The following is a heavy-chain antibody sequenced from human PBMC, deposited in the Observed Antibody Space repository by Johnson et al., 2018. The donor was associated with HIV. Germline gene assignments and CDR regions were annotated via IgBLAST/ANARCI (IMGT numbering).Heavy chain of an antibody. V-gene: IGHV3-30*04. CDR2: ISYDGSNK. CDR1: GFTFSSYA. CDR3: ASDWGSRNAFDI. J-gene: IGHJ3*02. Sequence: QVQLVESGGGVVQPGRSLRLSCAASGFTFSSYAMHWVRQVPGKGLEWVAVISYDGSNKYYADSVKGRFTISRDNSKNTLYLQMNSLRAEDTAVYYCASDWGSRNAFDIWGQGTMVTVSS. D-gene: IGHD7-27*01.